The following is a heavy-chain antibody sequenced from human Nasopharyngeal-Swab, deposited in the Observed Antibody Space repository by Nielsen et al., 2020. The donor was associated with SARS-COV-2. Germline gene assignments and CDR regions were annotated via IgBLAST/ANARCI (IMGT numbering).Heavy chain of an antibody. CDR3: ARHYYHSYGCGERANYYYYMDV. D-gene: IGHD5-18*01. CDR2: IYPGDSDT. V-gene: IGHV5-51*01. Sequence: GGSLRLSCKGSGYSFTSYWIGWVRQMPGKGLEWMGIIYPGDSDTRYSPSFQGQVTISADKSISTAYLQWSSLKASDTAMYYCARHYYHSYGCGERANYYYYMDVWGKGTTVTVSS. J-gene: IGHJ6*03. CDR1: GYSFTSYW.